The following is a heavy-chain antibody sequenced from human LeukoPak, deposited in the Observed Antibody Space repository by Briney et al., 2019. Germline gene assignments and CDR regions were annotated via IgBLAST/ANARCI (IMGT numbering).Heavy chain of an antibody. CDR2: ISYDGSNK. J-gene: IGHJ4*02. D-gene: IGHD6-19*01. CDR1: GFTFSSYA. V-gene: IGHV3-30-3*01. Sequence: GGSLRLSCAASGFTFSSYAMHWVRQAPGKGLEWVAVISYDGSNKYYADSVKGRFTISRDNSKNTLYLQMNSLRVEDTAVYYCAREGPSGWVFDYWGQGTLVTVSS. CDR3: AREGPSGWVFDY.